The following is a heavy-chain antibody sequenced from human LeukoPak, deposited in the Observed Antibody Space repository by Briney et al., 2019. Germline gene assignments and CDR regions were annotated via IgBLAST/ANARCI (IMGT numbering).Heavy chain of an antibody. V-gene: IGHV1-2*02. CDR3: ARDQSGSSSWYVNYYYGMDV. CDR1: GYTFTGYY. Sequence: GASVKVSCKASGYTFTGYYMHRVRQAPGQGLEWMGWINPNSGGTNYAQKFQGRVTMTRDTSISTAYMELSRLRSDDTAVYYCARDQSGSSSWYVNYYYGMDVWGQGTTVTVSS. CDR2: INPNSGGT. J-gene: IGHJ6*02. D-gene: IGHD6-13*01.